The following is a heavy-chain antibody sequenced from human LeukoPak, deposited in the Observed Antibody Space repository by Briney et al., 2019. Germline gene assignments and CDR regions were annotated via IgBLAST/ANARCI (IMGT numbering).Heavy chain of an antibody. V-gene: IGHV3-7*01. D-gene: IGHD1-7*01. Sequence: GGSLNLSCEASGSTLNNYWLPWVRKAPGKGLEGVANINQDGSENYYVDSVKGRFTISRDNAKNSLYLQMNSLRAEDTAVYYCARIITGTLDYWGQGTLVTVSS. J-gene: IGHJ4*02. CDR3: ARIITGTLDY. CDR2: INQDGSEN. CDR1: GSTLNNYW.